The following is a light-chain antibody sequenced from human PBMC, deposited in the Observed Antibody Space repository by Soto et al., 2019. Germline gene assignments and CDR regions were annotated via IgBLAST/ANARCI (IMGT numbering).Light chain of an antibody. CDR3: QQYGSSPQT. Sequence: EIVLTQSPATLSLSPGERATLSCGASQSVSSSCLAWYQQKPGLAPRLLIYDASSRATGIPDRFSGSGSGTDFTLTISRLEPEDFAVYYCQQYGSSPQTFGGGTKVEIK. CDR1: QSVSSSC. CDR2: DAS. J-gene: IGKJ4*01. V-gene: IGKV3D-20*01.